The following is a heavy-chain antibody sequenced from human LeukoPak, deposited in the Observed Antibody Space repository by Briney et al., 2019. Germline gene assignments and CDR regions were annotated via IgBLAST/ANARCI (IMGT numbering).Heavy chain of an antibody. D-gene: IGHD3-22*01. CDR3: ARESTPHYYDSSGYYFDY. CDR2: IYYSGST. Sequence: SETLSLTCGVYGGSFSGYYWSWIRQPPGKGLEWIGYIYYSGSTNYNPSLKSRVTISVDTSKNQFSLKLSSVTAADTAVYYCARESTPHYYDSSGYYFDYWGQGTLVTVSS. V-gene: IGHV4-59*01. J-gene: IGHJ4*02. CDR1: GGSFSGYY.